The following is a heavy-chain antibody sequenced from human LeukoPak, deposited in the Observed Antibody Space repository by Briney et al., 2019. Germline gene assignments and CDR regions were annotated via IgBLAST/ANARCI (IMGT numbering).Heavy chain of an antibody. CDR2: IYTSGST. J-gene: IGHJ3*02. CDR1: GGSFSGYY. Sequence: KSSETLSLTCAVYGGSFSGYYWSWIRQPAGKGLEWIGRIYTSGSTNYNPSLKSRVTISVDTSKNQFSLKLSSVTAADTAVYYCAREPIYDILTGYYTLYNAFDIWGQGTMVTVSS. V-gene: IGHV4-59*10. D-gene: IGHD3-9*01. CDR3: AREPIYDILTGYYTLYNAFDI.